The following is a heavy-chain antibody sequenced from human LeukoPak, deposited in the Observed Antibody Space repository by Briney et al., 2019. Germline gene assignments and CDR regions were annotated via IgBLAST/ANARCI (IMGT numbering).Heavy chain of an antibody. CDR3: ARVAHYYDSSGYYSPLDY. D-gene: IGHD3-22*01. V-gene: IGHV3-21*01. J-gene: IGHJ4*02. CDR1: GFTFSSYS. Sequence: PGGSLRLSCAASGFTFSSYSMNWVRQAPGKGLEWVSSISSSSSYIYYADSVKGRFTISRDNAKNSLYLQMNSLRAEDTAVYYCARVAHYYDSSGYYSPLDYWGQGTLVTVSS. CDR2: ISSSSSYI.